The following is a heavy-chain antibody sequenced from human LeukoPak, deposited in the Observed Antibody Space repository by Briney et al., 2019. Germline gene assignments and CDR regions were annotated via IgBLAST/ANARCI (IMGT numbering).Heavy chain of an antibody. Sequence: SETLSLTCTASGGSISPYYWSWIRQPAGKGLEWIGRVYTSGTTNYNPSLKSRVTMSVDASKNQFSLKLTSVTAADTAVYFCARVRFGPGGELFDYWGQGTLVTVSS. D-gene: IGHD3-3*01. CDR3: ARVRFGPGGELFDY. J-gene: IGHJ4*02. V-gene: IGHV4-4*07. CDR1: GGSISPYY. CDR2: VYTSGTT.